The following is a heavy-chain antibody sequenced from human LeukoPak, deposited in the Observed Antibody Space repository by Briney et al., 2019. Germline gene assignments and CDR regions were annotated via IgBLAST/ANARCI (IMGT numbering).Heavy chain of an antibody. CDR2: IYYSGST. CDR3: ARVLRYFDWLLLGY. V-gene: IGHV4-59*01. Sequence: PSETLSLTCTVSGGSISSYYWSWIRQPPGKGLEWIGYIYYSGSTNYNPSLKSRVTISVDTSKNQFSLKLSSVTAADTAVYYCARVLRYFDWLLLGYWGQGTLVTVSS. D-gene: IGHD3-9*01. J-gene: IGHJ4*02. CDR1: GGSISSYY.